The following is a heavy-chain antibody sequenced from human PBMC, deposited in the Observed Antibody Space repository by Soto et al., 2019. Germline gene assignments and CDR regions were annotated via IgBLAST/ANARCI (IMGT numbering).Heavy chain of an antibody. D-gene: IGHD1-20*01. CDR1: GFTFSSYG. CDR2: ISYDGSNK. V-gene: IGHV3-30*03. Sequence: QVQLVESGGGVVQPGRSLRLSCAASGFTFSSYGMHWVRQAPGKGLEWVAIISYDGSNKYYADSVKGRFTISRDNSKNTLYLQMNSLRAEDTAVYYCARDRITGTPFDYWGQGTLVTVSS. J-gene: IGHJ4*02. CDR3: ARDRITGTPFDY.